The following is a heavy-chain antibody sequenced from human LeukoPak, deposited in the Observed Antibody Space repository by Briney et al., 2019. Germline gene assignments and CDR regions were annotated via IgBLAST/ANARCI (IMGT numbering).Heavy chain of an antibody. Sequence: GGSLRLSCAASGFTFSSYEMHWVRQAPGKGLEWVAVISYDGSNKYYADSVKGRFTISRDNSKNTLYLQMNSLRAEDTAVYYCAKEQESYDSSGYFDYWGQGTLVTVSS. V-gene: IGHV3-30*18. CDR3: AKEQESYDSSGYFDY. CDR2: ISYDGSNK. J-gene: IGHJ4*02. CDR1: GFTFSSYE. D-gene: IGHD3-22*01.